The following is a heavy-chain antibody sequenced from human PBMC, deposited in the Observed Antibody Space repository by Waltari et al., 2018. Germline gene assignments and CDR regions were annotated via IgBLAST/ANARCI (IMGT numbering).Heavy chain of an antibody. D-gene: IGHD3-10*01. J-gene: IGHJ6*02. Sequence: QVQLVQSGAEVKKPGASVKVSCKASGYTFTSYYMHWVRQAPGQGLEWMGIINPSGGSTNYNPSLKSRVTISVDTSKNQFSLKLSSVTAADTAVYYCARGPSVLLWFAGYGMDVWGQGTTVTVSS. CDR3: ARGPSVLLWFAGYGMDV. CDR1: GYTFTSYY. V-gene: IGHV1-46*01. CDR2: INPSGGST.